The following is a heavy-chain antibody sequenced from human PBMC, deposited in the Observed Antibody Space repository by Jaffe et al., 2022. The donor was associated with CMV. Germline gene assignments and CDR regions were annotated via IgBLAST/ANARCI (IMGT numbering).Heavy chain of an antibody. J-gene: IGHJ6*03. CDR2: ISTYNGNA. D-gene: IGHD1-20*01. V-gene: IGHV1-18*04. CDR1: GYAFISYG. Sequence: QVQLVQSGPEVKKPGASVKVSCKASGYAFISYGFAWVRQAPGQGLEWMGGISTYNGNATYAQKVQGRVTMTTDTSTNTAYMELRSLRSDDTAVYYCARGVYNFSPYYYMDVWGKGTPVTVSS. CDR3: ARGVYNFSPYYYMDV.